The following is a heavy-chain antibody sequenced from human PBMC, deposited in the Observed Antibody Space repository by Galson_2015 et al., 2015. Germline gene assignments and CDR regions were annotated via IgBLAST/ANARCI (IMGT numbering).Heavy chain of an antibody. CDR1: GFTFSCYA. D-gene: IGHD3-10*01. J-gene: IGHJ6*03. CDR2: ISGSGGGT. CDR3: ANSGSGSGLYYYYMDV. Sequence: SLRLSCAASGFTFSCYAMSWLRQAPGKGLEWVSAISGSGGGTYYADSVKGRFTISRDNSKNTLYLQMSSLRAEDTAVYYCANSGSGSGLYYYYMDVWGKGTTVTVSS. V-gene: IGHV3-23*01.